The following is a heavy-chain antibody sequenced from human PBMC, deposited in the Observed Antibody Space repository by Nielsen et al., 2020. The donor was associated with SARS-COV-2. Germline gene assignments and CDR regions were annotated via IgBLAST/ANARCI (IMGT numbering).Heavy chain of an antibody. D-gene: IGHD2-2*01. Sequence: ASVKVSCKASGYTFTSYGISWVRQAPGQGLEWMGWISAYNGNTNYAQKLQGRVTMTTDTSTSTAYMELRSLRSDDTAVYYCARDTSIVVVPAATDYWGQGTLVTVSS. CDR1: GYTFTSYG. V-gene: IGHV1-18*04. J-gene: IGHJ4*02. CDR3: ARDTSIVVVPAATDY. CDR2: ISAYNGNT.